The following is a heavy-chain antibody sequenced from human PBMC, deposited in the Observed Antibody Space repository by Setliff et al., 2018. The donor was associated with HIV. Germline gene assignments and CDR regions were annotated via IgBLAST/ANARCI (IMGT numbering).Heavy chain of an antibody. CDR1: GGTFSSYS. CDR3: APIDPFPHDYSNSSFDY. V-gene: IGHV1-69*13. Sequence: SVKVSCKASGGTFSSYSISRVRQAPGQGLEWMGGIIPIFGTANYAQKFQGRVTITADESTSTAYMELSSLRSEDTAVYYCAPIDPFPHDYSNSSFDYWGQGTLVTVSS. J-gene: IGHJ4*02. D-gene: IGHD4-4*01. CDR2: IIPIFGTA.